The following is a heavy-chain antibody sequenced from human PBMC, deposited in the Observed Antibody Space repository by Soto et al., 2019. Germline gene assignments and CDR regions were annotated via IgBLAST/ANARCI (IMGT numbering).Heavy chain of an antibody. CDR2: ISAYNGNT. CDR3: ASGGIYYDSSGYYSDGFDI. D-gene: IGHD3-22*01. J-gene: IGHJ3*02. V-gene: IGHV1-18*04. CDR1: GYRFKSYG. Sequence: SAKLSSTAPGYRFKSYGISWVRQAPGQGLEWMGWISAYNGNTNYAQKLQGRVTMTTDTSTSTAYMELRSLRSDDTAVYYCASGGIYYDSSGYYSDGFDIWGQGTMVTVSS.